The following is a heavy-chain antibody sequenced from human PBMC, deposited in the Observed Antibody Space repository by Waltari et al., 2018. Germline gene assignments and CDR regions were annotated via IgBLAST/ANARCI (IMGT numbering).Heavy chain of an antibody. CDR3: ARGPAGYCSSTSCHGNYYYGMDV. Sequence: PGSSVKVSCKASGGTFSSYAISWVRQAPGQGLEWMGGIIPIFGTANYAQKFQGRVTITADESTSTAYMELSSLRSEDTAVYYCARGPAGYCSSTSCHGNYYYGMDVWGQGTTVTVSS. J-gene: IGHJ6*02. CDR1: GGTFSSYA. D-gene: IGHD2-2*01. V-gene: IGHV1-69*01. CDR2: IIPIFGTA.